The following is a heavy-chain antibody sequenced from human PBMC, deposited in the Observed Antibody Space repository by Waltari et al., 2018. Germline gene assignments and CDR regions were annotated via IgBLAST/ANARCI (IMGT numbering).Heavy chain of an antibody. CDR3: TTDRWFDP. CDR2: IKTKADGGTT. Sequence: EVQLVESGGGLVKPGGSLRLSCAAAGLTFSYAWMTWVRPAPGRGLEWVGLIKTKADGGTTDYAAPVKGRFTISRDDSKNTLYLQMNSLKTEDTAVYFCTTDRWFDPWGQGTLVTVSS. J-gene: IGHJ5*02. V-gene: IGHV3-15*07. CDR1: GLTFSYAW.